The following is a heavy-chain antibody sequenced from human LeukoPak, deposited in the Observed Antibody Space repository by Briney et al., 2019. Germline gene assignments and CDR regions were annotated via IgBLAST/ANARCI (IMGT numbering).Heavy chain of an antibody. D-gene: IGHD2-2*01. Sequence: KPGGSLRLSCAASGFTLSSYSMHWVRQAPGKGLEWVSSISSSSSYIYYADSVKGRVTISRDDAKKSLYLQMNSLRAEDTAVYYCARSPTSWYFDYWGQGTLVTVSS. CDR1: GFTLSSYS. V-gene: IGHV3-21*01. J-gene: IGHJ4*02. CDR3: ARSPTSWYFDY. CDR2: ISSSSSYI.